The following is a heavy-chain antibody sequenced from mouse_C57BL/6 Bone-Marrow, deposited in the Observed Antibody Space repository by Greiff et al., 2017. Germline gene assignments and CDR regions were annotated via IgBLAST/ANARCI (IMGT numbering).Heavy chain of an antibody. J-gene: IGHJ4*01. D-gene: IGHD4-1*01. CDR1: GYTFTSYT. CDR3: ARGLTGTGYYYDMDY. Sequence: VQLQQSGAELARPGASVKMSCKASGYTFTSYTMHWVKQRPGQGLEWIGYINPSSGYTKYNQKFKDKATLTADKSSSTAYLQLSSLTSEDSAVYYCARGLTGTGYYYDMDYWGQGTSVTVSS. V-gene: IGHV1-4*01. CDR2: INPSSGYT.